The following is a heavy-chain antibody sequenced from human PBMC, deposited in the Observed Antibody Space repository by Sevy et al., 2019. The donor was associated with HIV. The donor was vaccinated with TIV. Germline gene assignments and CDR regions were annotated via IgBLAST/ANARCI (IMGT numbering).Heavy chain of an antibody. D-gene: IGHD3-10*01. CDR2: TYYRSKWYT. CDR3: ARADYYGSGSSYCYYGMDV. J-gene: IGHJ6*02. V-gene: IGHV6-1*01. CDR1: GDSVSSNSAA. Sequence: SQTLSLTCAISGDSVSSNSAAWNWIRQSPSRGLEWLGRTYYRSKWYTDYAVSVKSRITINPDTSKNQFSLQLNSVTPEDTAVYYCARADYYGSGSSYCYYGMDVWGQGTTVTVSS.